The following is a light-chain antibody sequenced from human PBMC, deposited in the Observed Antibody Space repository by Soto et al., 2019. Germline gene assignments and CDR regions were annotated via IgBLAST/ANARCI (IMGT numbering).Light chain of an antibody. CDR3: QLATRQPRT. CDR2: EES. J-gene: IGKJ4*01. CDR1: QAITNN. V-gene: IGKV1-9*01. Sequence: TNNCRASQAITNNLAWYQQKPGNPPKLLIYEESTLHSGVPSRFSGPNVGPQMILTCDRLHPEDPASHSFQLATRQPRTFAGGTKVDIK.